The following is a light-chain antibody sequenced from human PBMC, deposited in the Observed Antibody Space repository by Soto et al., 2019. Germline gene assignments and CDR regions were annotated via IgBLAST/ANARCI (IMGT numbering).Light chain of an antibody. CDR3: QQYGSSALT. CDR2: GAS. Sequence: EIVLTQSPGTLSLSPGERATLSCRATQSVSSSYLAWYQQKPGQAPRLLIYGASSRATGIPDRFSVSGSGTDFTLTISRLEPEDFGVYYCQQYGSSALTFGGGTKVEIK. V-gene: IGKV3-20*01. CDR1: QSVSSSY. J-gene: IGKJ4*01.